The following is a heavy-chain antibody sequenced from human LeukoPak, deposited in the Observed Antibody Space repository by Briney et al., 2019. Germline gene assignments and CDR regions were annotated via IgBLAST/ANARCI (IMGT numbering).Heavy chain of an antibody. Sequence: GGPLRLSCAASGFTFSSYWMSWVRHAPGKGLEWVANIKQDGSEKYHVDSVKGRFTISRDNAKNSLYLQINSLRAEDTAVYYCARERFGEEDYYYYMDVWGKGTTVTVSS. CDR1: GFTFSSYW. CDR2: IKQDGSEK. J-gene: IGHJ6*03. CDR3: ARERFGEEDYYYYMDV. D-gene: IGHD3-10*01. V-gene: IGHV3-7*01.